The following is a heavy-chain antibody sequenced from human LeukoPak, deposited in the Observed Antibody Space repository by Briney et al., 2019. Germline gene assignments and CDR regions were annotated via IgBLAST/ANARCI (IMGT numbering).Heavy chain of an antibody. CDR1: GYTFTGYY. CDR3: ARGHMVRGVITIFDY. J-gene: IGHJ4*02. Sequence: ASVKVSCKASGYTFTGYYMHWVRQAPGQGLERMGRINPNSGGTNYAQKFQGRVTMTRDTSISTAYMELSRLRSDDTAVYYCARGHMVRGVITIFDYWGQGTLVTVSS. CDR2: INPNSGGT. V-gene: IGHV1-2*06. D-gene: IGHD3-10*01.